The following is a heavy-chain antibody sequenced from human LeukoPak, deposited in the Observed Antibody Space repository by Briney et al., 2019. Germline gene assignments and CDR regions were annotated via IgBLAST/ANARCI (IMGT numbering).Heavy chain of an antibody. CDR1: GFTFSSYW. J-gene: IGHJ4*02. V-gene: IGHV3-74*01. CDR2: INSDGSST. D-gene: IGHD5-24*01. CDR3: ARDRGEMATISQGPN. Sequence: PGGSLRLSCAASGFTFSSYWMHWVRQAPGKGLVWVSRINSDGSSTSYADSVKGRFTISRDNAKNTLYLQMNSLRAEDTAVYYCARDRGEMATISQGPNWGQGTLVTVSS.